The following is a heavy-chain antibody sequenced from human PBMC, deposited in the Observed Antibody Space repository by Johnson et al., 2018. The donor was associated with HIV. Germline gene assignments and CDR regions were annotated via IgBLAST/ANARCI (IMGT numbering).Heavy chain of an antibody. D-gene: IGHD3-3*01. CDR1: GFSFSSYA. Sequence: VHLVESGGGVVQPGRSLRLSCAASGFSFSSYALTWVRQAPGKGLEWVSGISGSGVSTYYADSVTGRFTISRDNSKDTLFLQMDSLRPEDTAVYYCANLLFLQWLAPDDGFDIWGQGTMVTVSS. CDR2: ISGSGVST. J-gene: IGHJ3*02. CDR3: ANLLFLQWLAPDDGFDI. V-gene: IGHV3-23*04.